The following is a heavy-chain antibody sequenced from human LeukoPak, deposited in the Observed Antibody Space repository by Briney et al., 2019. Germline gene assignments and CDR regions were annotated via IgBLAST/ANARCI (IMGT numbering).Heavy chain of an antibody. D-gene: IGHD3-3*01. CDR3: ALIGSITIFGVVTPSEP. CDR2: IYNTGSP. J-gene: IGHJ5*02. V-gene: IGHV4-59*01. CDR1: GGSTSGYY. Sequence: PSETLSLTCIVSGGSTSGYYWNWIRQSPGKGLEWIGYIYNTGSPYYNPSLKSRVTISIDTSKKQFSLEVTSVTAADTAVYYCALIGSITIFGVVTPSEPWGQGTLVTVSS.